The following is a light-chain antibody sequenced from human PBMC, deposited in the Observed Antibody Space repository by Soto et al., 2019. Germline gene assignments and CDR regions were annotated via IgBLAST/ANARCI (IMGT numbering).Light chain of an antibody. Sequence: EIVSTQSPATLSLSPGERATLSCRASQSVSSSYLAWSKQKPCQAPRLLIYGASSRATGIPDRFSGSGSGTDFTPTISRLEPEDFAVYYCQQYGSSITFGQGTRLEIK. CDR2: GAS. CDR3: QQYGSSIT. J-gene: IGKJ5*01. CDR1: QSVSSSY. V-gene: IGKV3-20*01.